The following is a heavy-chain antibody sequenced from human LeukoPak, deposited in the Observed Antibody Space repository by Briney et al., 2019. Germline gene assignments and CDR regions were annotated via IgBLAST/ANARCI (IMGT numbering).Heavy chain of an antibody. J-gene: IGHJ5*02. CDR2: IYYSGST. Sequence: SDTLSLTCAVSGYSISSSNWWGWIRQPPGKGLEWIGYIYYSGSTNYNPSLKSRVTMSVDTSKNQFSLKLSSVTAADTAVYYCARKRLSAAGSNWFDPWGQGTLVTVSS. V-gene: IGHV4-28*01. D-gene: IGHD6-13*01. CDR1: GYSISSSNW. CDR3: ARKRLSAAGSNWFDP.